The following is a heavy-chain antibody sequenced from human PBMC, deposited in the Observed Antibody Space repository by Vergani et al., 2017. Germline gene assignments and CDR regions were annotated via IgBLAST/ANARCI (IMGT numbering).Heavy chain of an antibody. D-gene: IGHD1-26*01. CDR3: ARPKGGSGSYWFDP. J-gene: IGHJ5*02. CDR2: ISSYNGNT. V-gene: IGHV1-18*01. CDR1: GYTFTTYG. Sequence: QVPLVQSGAEVKKPGASVKVSCKASGYTFTTYGLSWVRQAPGQGLEWMGWISSYNGNTRYAQKVQGRITMTTDTSTSTAYMELSSLRSEDTAVYYCARPKGGSGSYWFDPWGQGTLVTVSS.